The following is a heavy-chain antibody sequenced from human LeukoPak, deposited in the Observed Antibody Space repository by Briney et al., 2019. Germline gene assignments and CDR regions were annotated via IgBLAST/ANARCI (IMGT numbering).Heavy chain of an antibody. J-gene: IGHJ4*02. CDR1: GFTFSSYG. CDR3: ARMDSSSSGSWTYFDY. CDR2: IWYDGSNK. Sequence: GGSLRLSCAASGFTFSSYGIHWVRQAPGKGLEWVAVIWYDGSNKYYADSVKGRFTISRDNSMNTLYLQMNSLRAEDTAVYYCARMDSSSSGSWTYFDYWGQGTLVTVSS. V-gene: IGHV3-33*01. D-gene: IGHD6-6*01.